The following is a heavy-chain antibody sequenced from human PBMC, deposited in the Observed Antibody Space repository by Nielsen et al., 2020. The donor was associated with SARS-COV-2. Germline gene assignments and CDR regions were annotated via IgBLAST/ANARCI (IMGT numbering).Heavy chain of an antibody. CDR3: ARIHVGYDSSGYNDY. Sequence: SGPTLVKPTQTLTLTCTFSGFSLSTSGVGVGWIRQPPGKALEWLALIFSNDEKSYSTSLKSRLTISKDTSKSQVVLTMTNMNPVDTATYYCARIHVGYDSSGYNDYWGQGTLVTVSS. D-gene: IGHD3-22*01. CDR1: GFSLSTSGVG. V-gene: IGHV2-26*01. CDR2: IFSNDEK. J-gene: IGHJ4*02.